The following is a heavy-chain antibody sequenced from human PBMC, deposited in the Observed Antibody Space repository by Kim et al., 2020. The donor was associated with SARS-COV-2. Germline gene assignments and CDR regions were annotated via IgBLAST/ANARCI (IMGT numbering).Heavy chain of an antibody. J-gene: IGHJ2*01. CDR3: AKDMSGSGLWFASWYFDL. CDR2: ISWNSGSI. CDR1: GFTFDDYA. D-gene: IGHD6-19*01. V-gene: IGHV3-9*01. Sequence: GGSLRLSCAASGFTFDDYAMHWVRQAPGKGLEWVSGISWNSGSIGYADSVKGRFTISRDNAKNSLYLQMNSLRAEDTALYYCAKDMSGSGLWFASWYFDLWGRGTLVTVSS.